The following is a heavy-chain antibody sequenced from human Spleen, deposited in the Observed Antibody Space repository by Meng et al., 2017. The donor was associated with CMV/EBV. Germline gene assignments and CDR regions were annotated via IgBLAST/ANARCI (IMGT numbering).Heavy chain of an antibody. CDR1: GGSIGIGPYH. CDR3: ALTTVNWFDP. J-gene: IGHJ5*02. V-gene: IGHV4-39*06. Sequence: LTSTVSGGSIGIGPYHWASIRQPPGKGLEWIGSIYYNGNTFYNPSLKSRVTISGDTSRNQFTLKVNSLTAADTAVYYCALTTVNWFDPWGHGTLVTVSS. CDR2: IYYNGNT. D-gene: IGHD1/OR15-1a*01.